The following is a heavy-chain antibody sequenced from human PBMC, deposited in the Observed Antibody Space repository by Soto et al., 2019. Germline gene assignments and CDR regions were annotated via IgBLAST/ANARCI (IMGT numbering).Heavy chain of an antibody. CDR2: ISSSSSYI. D-gene: IGHD6-6*01. V-gene: IGHV3-21*01. J-gene: IGHJ3*02. CDR1: GFTFSSYS. CDR3: ASHSSSSVTSPVDDAFDI. Sequence: PGGSLRLSCAASGFTFSSYSMNWVRQAPGKGLERVSSISSSSSYIYYADSVKGRFTISRDNAKNSLYLQMNSLRAEDTAVYYCASHSSSSVTSPVDDAFDIWGQGTMVTVSS.